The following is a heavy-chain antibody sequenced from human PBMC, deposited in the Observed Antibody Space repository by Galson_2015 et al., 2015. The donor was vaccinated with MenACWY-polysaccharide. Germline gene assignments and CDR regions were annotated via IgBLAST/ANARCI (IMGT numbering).Heavy chain of an antibody. CDR2: VSGSGGTT. CDR1: GFTFSSYV. J-gene: IGHJ6*02. Sequence: SLRLSCAASGFTFSSYVMTWVRQAPGKGLEWVSGVSGSGGTTDYADSVKGRFTISRDNSRSTVYLHMNSLRAEDTAVYYCATVPSAILGLNAHFSYGLDVRGQGTTVTVSS. V-gene: IGHV3-23*01. D-gene: IGHD2-2*02. CDR3: ATVPSAILGLNAHFSYGLDV.